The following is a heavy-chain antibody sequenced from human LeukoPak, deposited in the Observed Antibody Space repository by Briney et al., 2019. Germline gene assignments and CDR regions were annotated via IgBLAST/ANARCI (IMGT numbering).Heavy chain of an antibody. CDR2: IYYSGST. V-gene: IGHV4-59*01. CDR1: GGSLSSYY. J-gene: IGHJ4*02. Sequence: PSETLSLTCTVSGGSLSSYYWSWIRQPPGKGLEWIGYIYYSGSTNYNPSLKSRVTISVDTSKNQFSLKLSSMTAADTAVYYCARVFSCSGGSCYTFDYWGQGTLVTVSS. CDR3: ARVFSCSGGSCYTFDY. D-gene: IGHD2-15*01.